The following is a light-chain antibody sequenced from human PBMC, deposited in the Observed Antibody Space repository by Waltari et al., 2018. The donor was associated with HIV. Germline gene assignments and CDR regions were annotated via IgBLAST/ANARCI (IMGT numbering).Light chain of an antibody. CDR2: GAS. CDR1: QSVSSN. Sequence: EVVMTQSPATLSVSLGEGATLPCRASQSVSSNLAWYQQKPGQAPRLLIYGASTRATGISARFSGSGSGTDFTLTISSLQSEDFAVYYCQQFNNWPFTFGQGTKLEIK. CDR3: QQFNNWPFT. J-gene: IGKJ2*01. V-gene: IGKV3-15*01.